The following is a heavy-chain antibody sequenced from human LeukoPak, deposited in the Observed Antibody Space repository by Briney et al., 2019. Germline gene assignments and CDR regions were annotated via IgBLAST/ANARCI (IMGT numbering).Heavy chain of an antibody. V-gene: IGHV4-34*01. Sequence: PSETLSPTCAVYGGSFSGYYWSWIRQPPGKGLEWIGEINHSGSTNYNPSLKSRVTISVDTSKNQFSLKLSSVTAADTAVYYCARSMVRGVFIDYWGQGTLVTVSS. CDR1: GGSFSGYY. CDR2: INHSGST. J-gene: IGHJ4*02. CDR3: ARSMVRGVFIDY. D-gene: IGHD3-10*01.